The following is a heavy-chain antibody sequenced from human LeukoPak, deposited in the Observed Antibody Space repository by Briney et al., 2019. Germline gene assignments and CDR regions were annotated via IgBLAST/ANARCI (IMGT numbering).Heavy chain of an antibody. J-gene: IGHJ5*02. D-gene: IGHD3-3*01. CDR3: AHIQPVRFLEWLLERQSFDP. CDR1: GFSLSTSGVG. Sequence: SGPTLVKPTQTLTLTCTFSGFSLSTSGVGVGWIRQPPGKALEWLALIYWNDDKRYSPSLKSRLTITKDTSKNQVVLTMTNMDPVDTATYYCAHIQPVRFLEWLLERQSFDPWGQGTLVTVSS. V-gene: IGHV2-5*01. CDR2: IYWNDDK.